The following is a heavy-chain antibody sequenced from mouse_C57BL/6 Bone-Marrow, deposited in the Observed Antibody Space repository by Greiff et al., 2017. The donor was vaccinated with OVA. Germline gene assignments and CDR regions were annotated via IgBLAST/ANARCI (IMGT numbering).Heavy chain of an antibody. CDR1: GYSFTNYL. CDR2: LNPGSGGT. J-gene: IGHJ4*01. Sequence: QVQLQQSGAELVRPGTSVKVSCKASGYSFTNYLIEWVKQRPGQGLEWIGVLNPGSGGTNYNEKFKGKATLTADKSSSTANMQLSSLTSEDSAVYFCAREGLLWLRRDYAMDYWGQGTSVTVSS. D-gene: IGHD2-2*01. CDR3: AREGLLWLRRDYAMDY. V-gene: IGHV1-54*01.